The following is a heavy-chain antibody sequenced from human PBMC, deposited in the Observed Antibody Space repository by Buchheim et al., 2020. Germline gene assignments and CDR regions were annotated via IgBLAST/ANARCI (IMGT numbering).Heavy chain of an antibody. D-gene: IGHD4-17*01. CDR2: ISYDGSNK. CDR3: ARSTVTTFYYYYYGMDV. V-gene: IGHV3-30*19. J-gene: IGHJ6*02. CDR1: GFTFSSYG. Sequence: QVQLVESGGGVVQPGRSLRLSCAASGFTFSSYGMHWVRQAPGKGLEWVAVISYDGSNKYYADSVKGRFTISRTNSKNTMYLQMNSLRAEDTAVYYCARSTVTTFYYYYYGMDVWGQGTT.